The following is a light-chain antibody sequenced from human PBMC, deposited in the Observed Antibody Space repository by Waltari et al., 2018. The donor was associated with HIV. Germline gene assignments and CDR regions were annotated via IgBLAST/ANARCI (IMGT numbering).Light chain of an antibody. CDR2: AAS. V-gene: IGKV1-39*01. J-gene: IGKJ2*01. CDR3: QQSHSLPST. Sequence: DIQMTQSPSSLSASVGDRVTIICRASQDIKKYLNWYYQKPGKAPKVLIYAASNLQSGVPSRFSGSGSGTDFTLTITSLQPEDFATYFCQQSHSLPSTFGQGTKLEIK. CDR1: QDIKKY.